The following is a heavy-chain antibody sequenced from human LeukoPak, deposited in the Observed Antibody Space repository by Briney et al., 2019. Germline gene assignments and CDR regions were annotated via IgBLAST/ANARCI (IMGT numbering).Heavy chain of an antibody. CDR3: TSWGDTTAEYFQR. V-gene: IGHV3-7*01. CDR1: GFSFSRYC. Sequence: GGSLRLSCAASGFSFSRYCMSWVRQAPGKGLEWVAHINPDGRDTYYVDSVKGRFTISRDNAQNSMYLQMNSLRVEDTAVYYCTSWGDTTAEYFQRWGQGTLVTVSS. CDR2: INPDGRDT. D-gene: IGHD2-21*02. J-gene: IGHJ1*01.